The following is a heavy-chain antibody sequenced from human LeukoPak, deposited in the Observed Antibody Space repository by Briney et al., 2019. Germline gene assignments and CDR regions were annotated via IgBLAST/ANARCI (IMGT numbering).Heavy chain of an antibody. J-gene: IGHJ5*02. D-gene: IGHD3-22*01. CDR1: GFTFSSYW. CDR2: IKQDGSEK. CDR3: ARLYYCDSSGYSS. V-gene: IGHV3-7*03. Sequence: GGSLRLSCAASGFTFSSYWMSWVRQAPGKGLEWVANIKQDGSEKYYVDSVKGRFTISRDNAKNSLYLQMNSLRAEDTAVYYCARLYYCDSSGYSSWGQGTLVTVSS.